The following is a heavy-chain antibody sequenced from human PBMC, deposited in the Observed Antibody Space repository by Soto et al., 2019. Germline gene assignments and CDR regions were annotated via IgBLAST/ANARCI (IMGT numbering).Heavy chain of an antibody. J-gene: IGHJ4*02. V-gene: IGHV2-5*02. Sequence: PTLVNPTQTLTLTCTFSGLSLSTSDVGVGWFRQPPGKALEWLAVIYWDDDKRYRPSLKSRLTITKDTSKNQVVLTMTNMDPVDTATYYCAHTKYSRSSFDYWGQGTLVTVSS. CDR1: GLSLSTSDVG. D-gene: IGHD6-6*01. CDR2: IYWDDDK. CDR3: AHTKYSRSSFDY.